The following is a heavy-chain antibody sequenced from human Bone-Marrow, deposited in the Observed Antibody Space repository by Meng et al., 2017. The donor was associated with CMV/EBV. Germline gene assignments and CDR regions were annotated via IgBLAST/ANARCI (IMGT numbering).Heavy chain of an antibody. CDR2: ISSSGSTI. V-gene: IGHV3-11*01. CDR3: AKDRWFGETVNWFDP. CDR1: GFTFSDYY. Sequence: GESLKISCAASGFTFSDYYMSWIRQAPGKGLEWVSYISSSGSTIYYADSVKGRFTISRDNAKNSLYLQMNSLRAEDTAVYYCAKDRWFGETVNWFDPWGQGTLVTVSS. D-gene: IGHD3-10*01. J-gene: IGHJ5*02.